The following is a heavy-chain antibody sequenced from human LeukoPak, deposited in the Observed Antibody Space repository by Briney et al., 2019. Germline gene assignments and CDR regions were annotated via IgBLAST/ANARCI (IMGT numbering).Heavy chain of an antibody. CDR1: GFTFSSYW. D-gene: IGHD6-19*01. CDR2: IKQDGSEK. V-gene: IGHV3-7*01. J-gene: IGHJ4*02. Sequence: GGSLRLSCAASGFTFSSYWMSWVRQAPGKGLEWAANIKQDGSEKYYVDSVKGRFTISRDNAKNSLYLQMNSLRAEDTAVYYCAVAASAYYFDYWGQGTLVTVSS. CDR3: AVAASAYYFDY.